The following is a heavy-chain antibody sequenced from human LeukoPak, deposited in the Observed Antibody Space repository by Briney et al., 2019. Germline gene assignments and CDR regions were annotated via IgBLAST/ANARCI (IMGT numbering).Heavy chain of an antibody. J-gene: IGHJ4*02. CDR2: ISGDGGST. CDR3: ANADDILTGYDY. D-gene: IGHD3-9*01. CDR1: GFTFDDYA. Sequence: PGGSLRLSCAASGFTFDDYAMHWVRQAPGKGLEWVSLISGDGGSTYYADSVKGRFTISRDNSKNSLYLQMNSLRTEDTALYYCANADDILTGYDYWGQGTLVTVSS. V-gene: IGHV3-43*02.